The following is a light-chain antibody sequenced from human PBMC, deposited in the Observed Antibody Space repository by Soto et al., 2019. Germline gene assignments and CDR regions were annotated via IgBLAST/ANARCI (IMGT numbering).Light chain of an antibody. CDR3: QQYYTTPWT. CDR2: WAS. J-gene: IGKJ1*01. CDR1: QSVLYSSNDKNY. V-gene: IGKV4-1*01. Sequence: DIVLTQSPDSLAVSLGERATIKCKSSQSVLYSSNDKNYLAWFQQKPGQPPKALIYWASTRESGVPDRFSGSGSGTAFTLTVSSLQAEDVAVYYCQQYYTTPWTLGQGTKVDIK.